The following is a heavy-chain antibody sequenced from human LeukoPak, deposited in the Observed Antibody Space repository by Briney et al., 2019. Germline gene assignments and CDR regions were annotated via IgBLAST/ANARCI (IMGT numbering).Heavy chain of an antibody. CDR3: AKWSAYVDY. D-gene: IGHD3-3*01. Sequence: ASVKVSCKASGYTFTSYFIHWVRQAPGQGHEWMGIINPSSGGATYAQKFQGRVTMTRDMSTTTVYMELSSLRSEDTAVYYCAKWSAYVDYWGQGTLVTVSS. J-gene: IGHJ4*02. V-gene: IGHV1-46*01. CDR2: INPSSGGA. CDR1: GYTFTSYF.